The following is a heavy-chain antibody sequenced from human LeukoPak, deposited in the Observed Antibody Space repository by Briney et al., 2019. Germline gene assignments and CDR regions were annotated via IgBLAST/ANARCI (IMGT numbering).Heavy chain of an antibody. D-gene: IGHD3-22*01. V-gene: IGHV7-4-1*02. Sequence: ASVKVSCKASGYTFTSYPMNWVRQAPGQGLEWMGWINTNTGNPTYAQGFTGRFVFSLDTSVGTAYLQISSLKAEDTAVYFCAREDYYYDSSGFGLQAFDIWGQGTMVTVSS. CDR3: AREDYYYDSSGFGLQAFDI. CDR1: GYTFTSYP. J-gene: IGHJ3*02. CDR2: INTNTGNP.